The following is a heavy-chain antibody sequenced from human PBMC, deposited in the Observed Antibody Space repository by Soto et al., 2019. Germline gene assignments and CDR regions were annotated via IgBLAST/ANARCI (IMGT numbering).Heavy chain of an antibody. Sequence: SETLSLTCAVYGGSFSGYYWSWIRQPPGKGLEWIGEINHSGNTNYNPHLTSRGPISVDTSKNQFSLQLSSVTAADTAVYYCARGSDFWRGYPLYYFDYWGQGTLVTVSS. V-gene: IGHV4-34*01. D-gene: IGHD3-3*01. CDR2: INHSGNT. J-gene: IGHJ4*02. CDR1: GGSFSGYY. CDR3: ARGSDFWRGYPLYYFDY.